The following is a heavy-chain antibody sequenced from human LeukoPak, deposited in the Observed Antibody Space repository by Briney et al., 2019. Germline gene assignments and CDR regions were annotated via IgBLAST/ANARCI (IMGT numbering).Heavy chain of an antibody. CDR2: ISSTSNTI. J-gene: IGHJ4*02. CDR1: GLTFSTYS. CDR3: ARGRGKLGTLFDY. Sequence: PGGSLRLSCAASGLTFSTYSMNWVRQAPGKGLEWVSFISSTSNTIYYADSLKGRFTISRDNAQNSLYLQMNSLRDEDTAVYYCARGRGKLGTLFDYWGQGTLVTVSS. D-gene: IGHD7-27*01. V-gene: IGHV3-48*02.